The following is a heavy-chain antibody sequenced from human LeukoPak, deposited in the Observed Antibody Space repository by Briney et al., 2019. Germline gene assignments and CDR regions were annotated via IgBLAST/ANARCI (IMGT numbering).Heavy chain of an antibody. CDR2: INPNSGGT. Sequence: ASVKVSCKASGYTFTGYYVHWVRQAPGQGLEWLGWINPNSGGTNYAQKFQGRVTMTRDTSISTAYMELSRLRSDDTAVYYCARARSLFDYWGQGTLVTVSS. D-gene: IGHD3-10*01. J-gene: IGHJ4*02. V-gene: IGHV1-2*02. CDR3: ARARSLFDY. CDR1: GYTFTGYY.